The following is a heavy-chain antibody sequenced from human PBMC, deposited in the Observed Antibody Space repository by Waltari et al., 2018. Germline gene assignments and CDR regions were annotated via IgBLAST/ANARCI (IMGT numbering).Heavy chain of an antibody. V-gene: IGHV3-74*01. CDR3: ARLAPRTYRSPVPGRHYYYGMDV. Sequence: EERLLESGGGLVQPGASLRLSCAGSGFRVSNYWMKRVRQDPGKGLVWVARIGNDETSISYADSVKGRLTISRDNAKNTVYLQMKRLRVEDTAVYYCARLAPRTYRSPVPGRHYYYGMDVWGQGTTVTVSS. CDR1: GFRVSNYW. J-gene: IGHJ6*02. CDR2: IGNDETSI. D-gene: IGHD3-10*01.